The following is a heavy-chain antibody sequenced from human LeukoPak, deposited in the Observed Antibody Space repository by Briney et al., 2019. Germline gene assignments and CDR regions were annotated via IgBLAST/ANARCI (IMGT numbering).Heavy chain of an antibody. CDR2: ISYDGSNK. D-gene: IGHD3-22*01. CDR3: ARDGAPYDSSGYYYDDAFDI. CDR1: GFTFSSYA. J-gene: IGHJ3*02. Sequence: PGGSLRLSCAASGFTFSSYAMHWVRQAPGKGLEWVAVISYDGSNKYYADSVKGRFTISRDNSMNTLYLQMNSLRAEDTAVYYCARDGAPYDSSGYYYDDAFDIWGQGTMVTVSS. V-gene: IGHV3-30-3*01.